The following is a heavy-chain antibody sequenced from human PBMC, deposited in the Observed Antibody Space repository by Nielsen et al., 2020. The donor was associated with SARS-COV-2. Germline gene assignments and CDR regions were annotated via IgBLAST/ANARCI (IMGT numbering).Heavy chain of an antibody. D-gene: IGHD3-22*01. J-gene: IGHJ4*02. CDR2: ISYDGSDK. CDR3: ARERKKYYYDSRPFDY. V-gene: IGHV3-30*03. Sequence: GESLKISCVASGFSFSSYAMHWVRQAPGKGLEWVAVISYDGSDKFYSDSVQGRFAISRDNSRNRLYLQMNSLRAEDTAVYYCARERKKYYYDSRPFDYWGQGTLVTVSS. CDR1: GFSFSSYA.